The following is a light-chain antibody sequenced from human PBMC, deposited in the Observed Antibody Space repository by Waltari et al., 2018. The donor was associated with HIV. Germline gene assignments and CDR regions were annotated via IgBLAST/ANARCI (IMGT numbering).Light chain of an antibody. CDR1: SSNIERNT. CDR3: AAWDDSLDGYV. Sequence: QSVLTQPPSASGTPGQRVTISCSGSSSNIERNTVNWYQQFPGTTPKVVIYSSNQRPSGVPDRFSGARSGTSATLAISGLQSEDEAHYYCAAWDDSLDGYVFGPGTEVTVL. V-gene: IGLV1-44*01. CDR2: SSN. J-gene: IGLJ1*01.